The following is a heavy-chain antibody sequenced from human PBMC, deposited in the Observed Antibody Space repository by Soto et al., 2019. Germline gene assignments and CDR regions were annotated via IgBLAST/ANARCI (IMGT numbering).Heavy chain of an antibody. J-gene: IGHJ4*02. CDR2: IYWDDDK. D-gene: IGHD3-3*01. Sequence: QITLKESGPPVVKPTETLTLTCTFSGFSLTTSGVGVGWVRQSPGKAPEWLALIYWDDDKRYSTSLKSRLTITKDTSKNQVVLTMANVDPADKATYYCAHRVLRTVFGLVTTTAIYFDFWGQGTPVVVSS. CDR3: AHRVLRTVFGLVTTTAIYFDF. V-gene: IGHV2-5*02. CDR1: GFSLTTSGVG.